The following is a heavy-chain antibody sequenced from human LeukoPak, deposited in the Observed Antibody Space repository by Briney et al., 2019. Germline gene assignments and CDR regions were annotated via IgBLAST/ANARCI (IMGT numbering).Heavy chain of an antibody. CDR2: IYTSGST. V-gene: IGHV4-4*09. CDR1: GGSISSYY. D-gene: IGHD2-15*01. Sequence: SETLSLTCTVSGGSISSYYWSWIRQPPGKGLEWIGYIYTSGSTNYNPSLKSRVTISVDTSKNQFSLKLSSVTAADTAVYYCARLVAARFYYYYMDVWGKGPRSPSP. J-gene: IGHJ6*03. CDR3: ARLVAARFYYYYMDV.